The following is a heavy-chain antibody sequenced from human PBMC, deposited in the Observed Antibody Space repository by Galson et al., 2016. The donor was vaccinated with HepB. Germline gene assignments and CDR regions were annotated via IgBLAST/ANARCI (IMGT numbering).Heavy chain of an antibody. CDR3: ARDELLNYGMDV. CDR2: IDSSSKYI. Sequence: SLRLSCAGSGFRFSRYSLYWVRQAPGKGLEWVSYIDSSSKYIYYADSVKGRFTISRDNVNNSLFLQMNNLRAEDTAIYFCARDELLNYGMDVWGQGTTVTVSS. CDR1: GFRFSRYS. J-gene: IGHJ6*02. D-gene: IGHD1-7*01. V-gene: IGHV3-21*01.